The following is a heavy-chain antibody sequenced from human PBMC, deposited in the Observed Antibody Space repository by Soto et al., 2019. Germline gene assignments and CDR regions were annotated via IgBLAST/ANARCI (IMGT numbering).Heavy chain of an antibody. Sequence: EVQLAESGGGLAQPGGSLRLSCAASGFTLSGYAMDWVRQAPGKGLEYVSGISSNGVGTYYANSVQGRFTISRDNSKNTVYLQRGSLRPEDMAVYYCARRAGPDFYYMDVWGKGTTVTVS. D-gene: IGHD6-13*01. V-gene: IGHV3-64*01. CDR1: GFTLSGYA. J-gene: IGHJ6*03. CDR3: ARRAGPDFYYMDV. CDR2: ISSNGVGT.